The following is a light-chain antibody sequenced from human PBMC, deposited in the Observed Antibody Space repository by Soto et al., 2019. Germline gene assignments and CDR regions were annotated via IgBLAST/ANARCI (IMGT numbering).Light chain of an antibody. CDR1: QSLSSSY. CDR2: GAS. Sequence: IVLTQSPGTLSLSPGEGATLSCRASQSLSSSYLAWYQQKPGQAPRLLIYGASSRATGIPDRFSGSVSGTDFTLTISRLEPEDFAVYYCQQYGSSSWTFGQGTKVEIK. J-gene: IGKJ1*01. CDR3: QQYGSSSWT. V-gene: IGKV3-20*01.